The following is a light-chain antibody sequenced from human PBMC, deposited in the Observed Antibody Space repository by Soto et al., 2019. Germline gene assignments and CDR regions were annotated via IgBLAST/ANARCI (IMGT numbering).Light chain of an antibody. Sequence: EIVLTQSPATLSLSPGERATLSCRASQSVSSYLAWYQQKPGQAPRLLIYDSSNRATGIPARFSGSGSGTXFTLTISSLEPEDFAVYYCQQRSNWLFTFGPGTKVEIK. V-gene: IGKV3-11*01. CDR2: DSS. CDR3: QQRSNWLFT. J-gene: IGKJ3*01. CDR1: QSVSSY.